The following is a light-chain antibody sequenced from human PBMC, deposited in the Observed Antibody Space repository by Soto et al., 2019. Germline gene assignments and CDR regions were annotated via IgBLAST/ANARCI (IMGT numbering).Light chain of an antibody. Sequence: DIQMTQSPSSLSASVGDRVTITCRASQRISSYLNWYQQKPGKAPKLLIYAAPSLQSGVPSRFSGSGSWTDFTLTISSLQPEDFATYYCQQSYSIPYTFGQGTKLEIK. CDR2: AAP. CDR3: QQSYSIPYT. CDR1: QRISSY. J-gene: IGKJ2*01. V-gene: IGKV1-39*01.